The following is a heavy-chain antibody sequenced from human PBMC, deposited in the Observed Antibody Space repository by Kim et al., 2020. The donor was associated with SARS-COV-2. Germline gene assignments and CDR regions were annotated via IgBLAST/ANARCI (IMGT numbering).Heavy chain of an antibody. J-gene: IGHJ3*02. CDR1: GFTFDDYA. CDR2: ISWNSGSI. Sequence: GGSLRLSCAASGFTFDDYAMHWVRQAPGKGLEWVSGISWNSGSIGYADSVKGRFTISRDNAKNSLYLQMNSLRAEDTALYYCAKKAATYYYDSSGYLDAFDIWGQGTMVTVSS. D-gene: IGHD3-22*01. CDR3: AKKAATYYYDSSGYLDAFDI. V-gene: IGHV3-9*01.